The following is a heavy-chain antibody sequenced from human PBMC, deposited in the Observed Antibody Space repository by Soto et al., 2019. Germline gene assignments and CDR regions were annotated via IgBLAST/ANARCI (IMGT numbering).Heavy chain of an antibody. CDR2: IYYSGST. CDR1: GGSISSSSYY. Sequence: SETLSLTCTVSGGSISSSSYYWGWIRQPPGKGLEWIGSIYYSGSTYYNPSLKSRVTISVDTSKNQFSLKLSSVTAADTAVYYCARHRGRAAAGTLDYWGQGTLVTVS. CDR3: ARHRGRAAAGTLDY. V-gene: IGHV4-39*01. D-gene: IGHD6-13*01. J-gene: IGHJ4*02.